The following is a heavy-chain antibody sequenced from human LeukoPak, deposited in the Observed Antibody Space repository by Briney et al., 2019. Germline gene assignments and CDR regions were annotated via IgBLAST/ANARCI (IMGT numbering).Heavy chain of an antibody. Sequence: GGSLRLSCAASGFTFSSYGMSWVRQAPGKGLEWVSAISGSGGSTYYADSVKGRFTISRDNSKNTLYLQMNSLRAEDTAVYYCARGQLDFSFDYWGQGTLVTVSS. CDR1: GFTFSSYG. V-gene: IGHV3-23*01. CDR2: ISGSGGST. J-gene: IGHJ4*02. D-gene: IGHD2/OR15-2a*01. CDR3: ARGQLDFSFDY.